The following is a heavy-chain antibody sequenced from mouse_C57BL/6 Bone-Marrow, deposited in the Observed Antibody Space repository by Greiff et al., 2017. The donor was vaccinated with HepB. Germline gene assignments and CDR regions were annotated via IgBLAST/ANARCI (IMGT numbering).Heavy chain of an antibody. D-gene: IGHD1-2*01. CDR2: IDPETGGT. CDR3: TRHYFAY. J-gene: IGHJ3*01. Sequence: QVQLKQSGAELVRPGASVTLSCKASGYTFTDYEMHWVKQTPVHGLEWIGAIDPETGGTAYNQKFKGKAILTADKSSSTAYMELRSLTSEDSAVYYCTRHYFAYWGQGTLVTVSA. V-gene: IGHV1-15*01. CDR1: GYTFTDYE.